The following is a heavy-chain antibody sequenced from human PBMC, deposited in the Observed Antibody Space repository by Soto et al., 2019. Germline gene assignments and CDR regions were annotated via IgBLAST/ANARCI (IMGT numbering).Heavy chain of an antibody. CDR3: AKDLGVIRRGYLGY. V-gene: IGHV3-30*18. CDR1: GFTFSTYG. D-gene: IGHD3-16*01. CDR2: ISYDGSNK. J-gene: IGHJ4*02. Sequence: GGSLRLSCVASGFTFSTYGMHWVRQAPGKGLEWVSFISYDGSNKYYADSVKGRFTISRDNSKNTLYLQMNSLRAEDTAVYYCAKDLGVIRRGYLGYWGQGTLVSVSS.